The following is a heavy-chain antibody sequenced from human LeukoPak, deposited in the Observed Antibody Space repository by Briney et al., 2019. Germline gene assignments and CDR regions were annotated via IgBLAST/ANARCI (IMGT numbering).Heavy chain of an antibody. CDR1: GFTFSNAW. Sequence: GSLRLSCAASGFTFSNAWMSWVRQAPGKGLEWVGRKSKTDGGTTDYAAPVKGRFTISRDDSKNTLYLQMNSLKTEDTAVYYCTTDPTAGDHRFDYWGQGTLVTVSS. CDR3: TTDPTAGDHRFDY. J-gene: IGHJ4*02. V-gene: IGHV3-15*01. CDR2: KSKTDGGTT. D-gene: IGHD4-17*01.